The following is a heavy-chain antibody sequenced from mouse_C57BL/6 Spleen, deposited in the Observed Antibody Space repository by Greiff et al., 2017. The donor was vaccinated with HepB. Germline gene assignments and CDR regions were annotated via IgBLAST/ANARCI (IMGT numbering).Heavy chain of an antibody. CDR1: GFTFSSYT. CDR2: ISGGGGNT. Sequence: EVNLVESGGGLVKPGGSLKLSCAASGFTFSSYTMSWVRQTPEKRLEWVATISGGGGNTYYPDSVKGRFTISRDNAKNTLYLQMSSLRSEDTALYYCARRKELYAMDYWGQGTSVTVSS. CDR3: ARRKELYAMDY. J-gene: IGHJ4*01. V-gene: IGHV5-9*01.